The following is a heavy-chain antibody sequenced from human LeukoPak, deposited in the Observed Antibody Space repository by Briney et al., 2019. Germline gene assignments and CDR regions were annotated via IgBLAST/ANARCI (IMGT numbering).Heavy chain of an antibody. CDR3: AKMAGGYDWRYFDY. J-gene: IGHJ4*02. D-gene: IGHD5-12*01. CDR1: GYTFTGYY. Sequence: ASVKVSCKASGYTFTGYYMHWVRQAPGQGLEWMGWINPNSGGTNYAQKFQGRVTMTRDTSISTAYMELSRLRSDDTAVYYCAKMAGGYDWRYFDYWGQGTLVTVSS. V-gene: IGHV1-2*02. CDR2: INPNSGGT.